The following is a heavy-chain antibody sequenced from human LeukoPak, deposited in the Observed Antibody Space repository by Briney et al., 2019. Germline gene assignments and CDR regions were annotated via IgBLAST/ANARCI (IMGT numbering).Heavy chain of an antibody. Sequence: SETLSLTCAVYGGSFIGYYWSWIRQPPGKGLEWIGEINHSGSTNYNPSLKSRVTISVDTSKNQFSLKLSSVTAADTAVYYCARVWDFMYSSGWIDYWGQGTLVTVSS. CDR2: INHSGST. CDR3: ARVWDFMYSSGWIDY. CDR1: GGSFIGYY. D-gene: IGHD6-19*01. J-gene: IGHJ4*02. V-gene: IGHV4-34*01.